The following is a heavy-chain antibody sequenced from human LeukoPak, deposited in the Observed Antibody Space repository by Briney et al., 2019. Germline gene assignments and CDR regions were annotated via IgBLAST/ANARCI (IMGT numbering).Heavy chain of an antibody. Sequence: SETLSLTCTVSGGSISDYYWTWIRQSPGTGLEWIGYMDYSGSTAYNPSLKSRVTISIDTSKKQFSLELSSVTAADTAIYFCARRKRGSGGPFDFWGQGTLVTVSS. V-gene: IGHV4-59*08. D-gene: IGHD6-19*01. CDR1: GGSISDYY. CDR2: MDYSGST. CDR3: ARRKRGSGGPFDF. J-gene: IGHJ4*02.